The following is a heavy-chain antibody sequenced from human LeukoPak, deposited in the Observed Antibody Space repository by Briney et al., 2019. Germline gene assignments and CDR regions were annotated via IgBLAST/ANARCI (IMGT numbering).Heavy chain of an antibody. CDR3: AKDPGASVSGFYMGV. J-gene: IGHJ6*03. Sequence: VGSLRLSCAASGFTFSSYSMNWVRQAPGKGLEWVSSISSSSSYIYCADSVKGRFTISRDNAKNSLYLQMNSLRAEDTAVYYCAKDPGASVSGFYMGVWGKGTTVIVSS. CDR2: ISSSSSYI. D-gene: IGHD2-8*02. V-gene: IGHV3-21*01. CDR1: GFTFSSYS.